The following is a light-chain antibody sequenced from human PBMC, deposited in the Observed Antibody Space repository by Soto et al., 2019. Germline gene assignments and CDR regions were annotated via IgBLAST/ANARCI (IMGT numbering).Light chain of an antibody. CDR3: SSYTSSSTLV. CDR1: SSDVGGYNY. V-gene: IGLV2-14*01. CDR2: EVS. J-gene: IGLJ2*01. Sequence: QSVLTQPASVSGSPGQSITISCTGSSSDVGGYNYVSWYQQHPGKAPKLMIYEVSNRPSGISNRFSGSKSGNTASLTLSGLQAEDEADYYCSSYTSSSTLVFGGETKVTVL.